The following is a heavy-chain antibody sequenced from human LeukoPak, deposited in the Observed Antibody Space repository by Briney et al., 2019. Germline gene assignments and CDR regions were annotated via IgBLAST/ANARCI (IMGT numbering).Heavy chain of an antibody. CDR3: ARGTLLRFLEWPRDY. Sequence: ASVKVSCKASGYTFTTYYMHWVRQATGQGLEWMGIINPNGGSTSYAQKFQGRVTMTRDTSTSTVYMELSSLRSEDTAVYYCARGTLLRFLEWPRDYWGQGTLVTVSS. J-gene: IGHJ4*02. CDR1: GYTFTTYY. D-gene: IGHD3-3*01. V-gene: IGHV1-46*01. CDR2: INPNGGST.